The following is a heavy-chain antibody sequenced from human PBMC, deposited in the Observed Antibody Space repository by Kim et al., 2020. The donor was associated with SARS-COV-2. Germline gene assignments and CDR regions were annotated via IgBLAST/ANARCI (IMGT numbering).Heavy chain of an antibody. CDR2: IYYNGVT. V-gene: IGHV4-59*13. CDR1: GGSINGYY. CDR3: ARLHAYGHEEFDP. J-gene: IGHJ5*01. Sequence: SETLSLTCSVSGGSINGYYWSWIRQPPGKELEWIGYIYYNGVTNYNPSLKSRVTMSVDTSKNQLSLMLSSVTAADTAVYYCARLHAYGHEEFDPWGQGILVTVSP. D-gene: IGHD3-10*01.